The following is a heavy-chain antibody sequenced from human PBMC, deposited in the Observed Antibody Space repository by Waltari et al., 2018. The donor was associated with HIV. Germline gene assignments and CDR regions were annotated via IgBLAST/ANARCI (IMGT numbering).Heavy chain of an antibody. CDR2: MNSEGSST. CDR3: ARLGYVWGSYRSPRAFDI. J-gene: IGHJ3*02. CDR1: GFTFSSYW. D-gene: IGHD3-16*02. Sequence: VQLVEFGGGLVQPGGSLRPSCAASGFTFSSYWMHWVRQAPGRGLVRVSRMNSEGSSTSDADAVKGRFTIARDNAKNTLYLKMNSRRAEDTAVYYCARLGYVWGSYRSPRAFDIWGQGTMVTVSS. V-gene: IGHV3-74*01.